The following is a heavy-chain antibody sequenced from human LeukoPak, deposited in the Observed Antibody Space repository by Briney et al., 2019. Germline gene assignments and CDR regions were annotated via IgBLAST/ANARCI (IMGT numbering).Heavy chain of an antibody. J-gene: IGHJ4*02. D-gene: IGHD3-10*01. CDR2: IDPNSGGT. CDR1: GYTLTELS. Sequence: GASVKVSCKVSGYTLTELSMHWVRQAPGKGLEWMGWIDPNSGGTNYAQKFQGRVTMTRDTSISTAYMVLNRLRSDDTAVYYCAREYYYGSGNYYNRIDYWGQGTLVTVSS. CDR3: AREYYYGSGNYYNRIDY. V-gene: IGHV1-2*02.